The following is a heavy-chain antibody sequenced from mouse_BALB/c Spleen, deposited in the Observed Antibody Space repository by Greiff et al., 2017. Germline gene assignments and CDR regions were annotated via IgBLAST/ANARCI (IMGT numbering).Heavy chain of an antibody. CDR1: GFSLTSYG. D-gene: IGHD1-1*01. CDR3: ARIPPVTTVVATDYAMDY. Sequence: QVHVKQSGPGLVQPSQSLSITCTVSGFSLTSYGVHWVRQSPGKGLEWLGVIWSGGSTDYNAAFISRLSISKDNSKSQVFFKMNSLQANDTAIYYCARIPPVTTVVATDYAMDYWGQGTSVTVSS. J-gene: IGHJ4*01. CDR2: IWSGGST. V-gene: IGHV2-2*02.